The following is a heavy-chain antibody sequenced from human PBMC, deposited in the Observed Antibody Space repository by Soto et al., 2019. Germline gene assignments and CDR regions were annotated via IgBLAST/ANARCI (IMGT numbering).Heavy chain of an antibody. V-gene: IGHV3-21*06. CDR2: ISSTTNYI. Sequence: GWSLRLSCAASGFTFTRYSMNLVRQAPGKGLEWVSSISSTTNYIYYGDSMKGRFTISRDNAKNSLYLEMNSLRAEDTAVYYCARESEDLTSNFDYWGEGTLVTVSS. J-gene: IGHJ4*02. CDR1: GFTFTRYS. CDR3: ARESEDLTSNFDY.